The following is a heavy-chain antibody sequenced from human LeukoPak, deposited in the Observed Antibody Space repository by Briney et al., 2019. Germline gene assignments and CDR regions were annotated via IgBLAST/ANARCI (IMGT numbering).Heavy chain of an antibody. CDR1: GFTLSSYW. J-gene: IGHJ4*02. CDR2: IKSDGSDT. Sequence: GGPLRLSCAASGFTLSSYWMHWVRHVPGKGLVWVSRIKSDGSDTRYADSVKGRFTISRDNAKNTLYLQMNSLRAEDTAVYYCARGYSSGLHFDYWGQGTLVTVSS. CDR3: ARGYSSGLHFDY. V-gene: IGHV3-74*01. D-gene: IGHD6-19*01.